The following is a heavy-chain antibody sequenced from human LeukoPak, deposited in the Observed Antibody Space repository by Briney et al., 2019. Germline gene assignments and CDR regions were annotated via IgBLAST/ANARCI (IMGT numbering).Heavy chain of an antibody. CDR2: INHNGVSR. V-gene: IGHV3-74*01. J-gene: IGHJ6*02. D-gene: IGHD2-15*01. CDR3: ARVPGYVGYFYGMDV. CDR1: GFTFSSDW. Sequence: GGSLRLSCAASGFTFSSDWMHWVRQAPGEGLVWVSRINHNGVSRAYADFVKGRFTISRDDARGTVYLQMDSLSADDTAVYYCARVPGYVGYFYGMDVWGQGTTVTVPS.